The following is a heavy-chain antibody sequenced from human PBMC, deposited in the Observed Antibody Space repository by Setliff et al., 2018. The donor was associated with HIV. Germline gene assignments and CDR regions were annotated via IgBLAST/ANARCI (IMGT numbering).Heavy chain of an antibody. CDR2: INHRGSA. J-gene: IGHJ4*02. Sequence: LSLTCAVHGGSLSGHYWSWIRQTPGKGLAWIAEINHRGSANYSPSLKSRVTISVESSKNQLSLRLTSVTAADTAVYYCARKLGVTYYYFDSWGQGTLVTVSS. V-gene: IGHV4-34*01. D-gene: IGHD2-21*02. CDR3: ARKLGVTYYYFDS. CDR1: GGSLSGHY.